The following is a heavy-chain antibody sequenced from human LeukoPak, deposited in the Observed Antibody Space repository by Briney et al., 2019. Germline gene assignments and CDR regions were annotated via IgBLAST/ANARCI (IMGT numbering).Heavy chain of an antibody. Sequence: PGGSLRLSCAASGFTFSSYGMHWVRQAPGKGLEWVAVISYDGSNKYYADSVKGRFTISRDNSKNTLYLQMNSLRAEDTAVYYCAKDYGMATISLDYWGQGTLVTVPS. CDR1: GFTFSSYG. V-gene: IGHV3-30*18. CDR3: AKDYGMATISLDY. CDR2: ISYDGSNK. D-gene: IGHD5-24*01. J-gene: IGHJ4*02.